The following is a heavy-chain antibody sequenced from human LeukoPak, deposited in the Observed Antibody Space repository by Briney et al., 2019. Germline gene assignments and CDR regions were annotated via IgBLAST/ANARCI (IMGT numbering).Heavy chain of an antibody. Sequence: SETLSLTCTVFGDSRSSTNFYWGWIRQPPGKGLEWIASIYHSGDTYYNPSLKSRVTISLDTSKNQISLNLSSVTAADTAMYYCARHRGHGFYYYMDVWGKGTTVTVSS. CDR2: IYHSGDT. D-gene: IGHD1-14*01. CDR3: ARHRGHGFYYYMDV. CDR1: GDSRSSTNFY. J-gene: IGHJ6*03. V-gene: IGHV4-39*07.